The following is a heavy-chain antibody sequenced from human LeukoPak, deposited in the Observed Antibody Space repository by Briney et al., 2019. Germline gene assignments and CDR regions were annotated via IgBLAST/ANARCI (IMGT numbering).Heavy chain of an antibody. V-gene: IGHV3-72*01. CDR3: ARRGSEGYYGMDV. Sequence: GGSLRPSCAASGFTFSDHYMDWVRQAPGKGLEWVGRTRNKANSYTTEYAASVKGRFTISRDDSKNSLYLQMNSLKTEDTAVYYCARRGSEGYYGMDVWGQGTTVTVSS. D-gene: IGHD3-16*01. J-gene: IGHJ6*02. CDR2: TRNKANSYTT. CDR1: GFTFSDHY.